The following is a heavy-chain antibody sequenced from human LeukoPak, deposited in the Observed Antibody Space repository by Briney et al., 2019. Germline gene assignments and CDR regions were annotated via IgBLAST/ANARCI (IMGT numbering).Heavy chain of an antibody. V-gene: IGHV4-38-2*02. D-gene: IGHD3-9*01. Sequence: PSETLSLTCAVSSYSIGSGYYWGWIRQSPGKGLEWIGSFYHTGHTYYHPSLKSRVSISLDASKNQFSLKLTSVTAADTAVYYCVRDAWGVTGYPNPYYFYMDVWGKGTTVTVSS. J-gene: IGHJ6*03. CDR1: SYSIGSGYY. CDR2: FYHTGHT. CDR3: VRDAWGVTGYPNPYYFYMDV.